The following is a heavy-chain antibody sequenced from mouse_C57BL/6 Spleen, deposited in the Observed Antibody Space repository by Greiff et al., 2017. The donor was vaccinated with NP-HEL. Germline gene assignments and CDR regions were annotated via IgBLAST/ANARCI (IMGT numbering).Heavy chain of an antibody. CDR2: IYPGDGDT. V-gene: IGHV1-82*01. J-gene: IGHJ4*01. CDR3: ARELGGDAMDY. D-gene: IGHD4-1*01. CDR1: GYAFSSSW. Sequence: QVQLKQSGPELVKPGASVKISCKASGYAFSSSWMNWVKQRPGKGLEWIGRIYPGDGDTNYNGKFKGKATLTADKSSSTAYMQLSSLTSEDSAVYFCARELGGDAMDYWGQGTSVTVSS.